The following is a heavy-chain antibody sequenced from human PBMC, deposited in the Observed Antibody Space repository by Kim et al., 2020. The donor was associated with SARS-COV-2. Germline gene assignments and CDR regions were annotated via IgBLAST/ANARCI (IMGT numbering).Heavy chain of an antibody. D-gene: IGHD4-17*01. J-gene: IGHJ4*02. V-gene: IGHV3-11*04. CDR3: ARPDYGGNSAPWY. Sequence: YADSVKGRFTISRDNAKNSLYLQMNSLRAEDTAVYYCARPDYGGNSAPWYWGQGTLVTVSS.